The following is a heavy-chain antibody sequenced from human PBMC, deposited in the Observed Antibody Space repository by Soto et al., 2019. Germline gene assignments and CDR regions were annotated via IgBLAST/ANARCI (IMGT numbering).Heavy chain of an antibody. CDR3: VKPPKPRIVVLPVTI. V-gene: IGHV3-30*18. Sequence: GGSLRLSCAASGFTFSSYGMHWVRQAPGKGLEWVAVISFDGNTKYYADSVKGRFTISRDNSKNTLWLQMNSLRDDDTAVYYCVKPPKPRIVVLPVTIWGQGSLVTVSS. J-gene: IGHJ4*02. CDR1: GFTFSSYG. D-gene: IGHD2-2*01. CDR2: ISFDGNTK.